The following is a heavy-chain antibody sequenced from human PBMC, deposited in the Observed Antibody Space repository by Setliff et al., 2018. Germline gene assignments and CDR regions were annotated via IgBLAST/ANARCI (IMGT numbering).Heavy chain of an antibody. CDR1: GFIFDEYA. Sequence: PGGSLRLSCAASGFIFDEYAMHWVRQAPGKGLEWVSGISWNSYHIDYAGSVRGRFTISRDNAKNSLYLQMNSLTTEDTAFYYCARWRSSSPDDFWGQGTLVTVSS. D-gene: IGHD6-6*01. CDR3: ARWRSSSPDDF. CDR2: ISWNSYHI. V-gene: IGHV3-9*01. J-gene: IGHJ4*02.